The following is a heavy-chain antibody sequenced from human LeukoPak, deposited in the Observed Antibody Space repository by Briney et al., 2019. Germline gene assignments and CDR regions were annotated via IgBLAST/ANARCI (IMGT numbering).Heavy chain of an antibody. CDR1: GYTFTSYG. Sequence: ASVKVSCKASGYTFTSYGISWVRQAPGQGLEWMGWISAYNGNTNYAQKLQGRVTMTTDTSTSTAYMGLRSLRSDDTAVYYCARDLGYYYYYYMDVWGKGTTVTVSS. J-gene: IGHJ6*03. CDR2: ISAYNGNT. CDR3: ARDLGYYYYYYMDV. D-gene: IGHD3-16*01. V-gene: IGHV1-18*01.